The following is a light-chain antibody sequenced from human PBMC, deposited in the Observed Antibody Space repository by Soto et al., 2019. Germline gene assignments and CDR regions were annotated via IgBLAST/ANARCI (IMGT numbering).Light chain of an antibody. CDR3: QKYNSAPLT. CDR2: AAS. J-gene: IGKJ4*01. CDR1: QGIGVY. Sequence: IQITQSPSSRPATLGTKFTITSRASQGIGVYFAWFQQKPGKVPRLLIYAASALQSGVPSRFSGGGSGTDFTLTINSLQPEDVATYYCQKYNSAPLTFGGGTKVDI. V-gene: IGKV1-27*01.